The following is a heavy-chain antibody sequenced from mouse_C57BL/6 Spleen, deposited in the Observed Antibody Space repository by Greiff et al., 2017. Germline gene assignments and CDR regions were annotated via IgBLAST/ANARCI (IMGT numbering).Heavy chain of an antibody. D-gene: IGHD3-1*01. CDR1: GFTFSDYY. V-gene: IGHV5-16*02. CDR3: ARGGYTYYFDD. Sequence: EVKLVESGGGLVKPGGSMKLSCTASGFTFSDYYMNWVRQVPEKGLEWVAYINNDGSSTYYQDTLKGRFTISRDNAKNTLYLQMSSLRSEDTAMYYCARGGYTYYFDDWGKGTTLTVSS. J-gene: IGHJ2*01. CDR2: INNDGSST.